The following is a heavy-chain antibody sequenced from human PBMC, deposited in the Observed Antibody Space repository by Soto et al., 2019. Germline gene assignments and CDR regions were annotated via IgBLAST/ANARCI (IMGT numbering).Heavy chain of an antibody. J-gene: IGHJ4*02. Sequence: PGGSLRLSCAASGFTFSSYSMNWVRQAPEKGLEWVGNIRQDGSEKHYVDSVKGRFTISRDNAKNSLYLQMSSLRADDTAVYYCARGGCSSTTCHRGDYWGQGTLVTVSS. V-gene: IGHV3-7*03. CDR2: IRQDGSEK. D-gene: IGHD2-2*01. CDR3: ARGGCSSTTCHRGDY. CDR1: GFTFSSYS.